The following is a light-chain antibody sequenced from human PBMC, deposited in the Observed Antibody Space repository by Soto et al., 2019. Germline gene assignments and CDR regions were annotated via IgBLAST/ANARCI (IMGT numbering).Light chain of an antibody. CDR1: SSDVGGYNY. Sequence: QSALTQPPSASGSPGQSVTISCTGTSSDVGGYNYISWYQHHPGKAPKLMIYEVSQRPSGVPDRFSGSKSGNTASLTVSGLQAEDEDDYYCSSYAGSNNRGVFGSGTKLTVL. V-gene: IGLV2-8*01. J-gene: IGLJ1*01. CDR3: SSYAGSNNRGV. CDR2: EVS.